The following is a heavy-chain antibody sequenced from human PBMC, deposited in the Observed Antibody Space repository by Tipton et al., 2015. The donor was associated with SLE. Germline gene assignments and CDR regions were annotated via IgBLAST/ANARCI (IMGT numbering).Heavy chain of an antibody. CDR3: ARGGGDSVAAFDI. D-gene: IGHD2-21*01. V-gene: IGHV4-39*02. CDR1: GGSISGTSHY. CDR2: IYYSGTS. J-gene: IGHJ3*02. Sequence: TLSLTCSVSGGSISGTSHYWGWIRQSPGKGLEWLGSIYYSGTSYYNPSLKSRVTISVDTSKRHFSLKLTSVTAADTAVYYCARGGGDSVAAFDIWGQGTLVTVSS.